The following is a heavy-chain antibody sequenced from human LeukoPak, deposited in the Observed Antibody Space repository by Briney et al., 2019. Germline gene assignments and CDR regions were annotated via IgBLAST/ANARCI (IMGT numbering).Heavy chain of an antibody. D-gene: IGHD3-10*01. CDR2: IYYSGST. CDR3: ARDRGLLWFGELFPYYMDV. Sequence: SETLSLTCNVSGYSISSGYYWGWIRQPPGKGLEWIGSIYYSGSTYYNPSLKSRVTISVDTSKNQFSLKLSSVTAADTAVYYCARDRGLLWFGELFPYYMDVWGKGTTVTVSS. V-gene: IGHV4-38-2*02. J-gene: IGHJ6*03. CDR1: GYSISSGYY.